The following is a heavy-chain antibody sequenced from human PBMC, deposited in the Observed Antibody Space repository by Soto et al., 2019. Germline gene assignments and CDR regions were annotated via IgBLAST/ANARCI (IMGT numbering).Heavy chain of an antibody. CDR1: GWSFSGYY. D-gene: IGHD4-4*01. J-gene: IGHJ5*02. CDR3: ARGPTRYINYGRWFDP. V-gene: IGHV4-34*01. CDR2: INHSGST. Sequence: QVQLQQWGAGLLKPSETLALTCAFYGWSFSGYYWSWIRQPPGKGLEWIGEINHSGSTNYNPSLKRRVAISVDTSKKQFSLKLSSVTAADTAVYYCARGPTRYINYGRWFDPWGQGTLVTVSS.